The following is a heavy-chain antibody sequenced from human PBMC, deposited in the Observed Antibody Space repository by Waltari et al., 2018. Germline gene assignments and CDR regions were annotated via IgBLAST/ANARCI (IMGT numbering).Heavy chain of an antibody. CDR3: AIFQGWFDY. V-gene: IGHV3-23*03. J-gene: IGHJ4*02. CDR1: GFTFSSYA. CDR2: IYCGDRST. Sequence: EVQLLESGGGLVQPGGSLRLSCAASGFTFSSYAMSWVRQAPGKGLVWVSVIYCGDRSTYYADSVKGWFTSSRDNAENTLYLQMNSVRAEDAAVYNCAIFQGWFDYWGQGTLVTVSS. D-gene: IGHD2-15*01.